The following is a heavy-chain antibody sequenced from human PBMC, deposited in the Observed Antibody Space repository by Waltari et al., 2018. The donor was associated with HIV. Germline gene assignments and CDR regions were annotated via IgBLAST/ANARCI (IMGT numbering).Heavy chain of an antibody. J-gene: IGHJ4*02. D-gene: IGHD2-15*01. V-gene: IGHV1-18*01. CDR3: ARDSRRLHPYCSGGSCYSDY. CDR2: ISAYNGNT. CDR1: GYTFTSYV. Sequence: QVQLVQSGAEVKKPGASVKVSCKASGYTFTSYVICWVRQAPGQGLEWMGWISAYNGNTNYAQKLQGRVTMTTDTSTSTAYMELRSLRSDDTAVYYCARDSRRLHPYCSGGSCYSDYWGQGTLVTVSS.